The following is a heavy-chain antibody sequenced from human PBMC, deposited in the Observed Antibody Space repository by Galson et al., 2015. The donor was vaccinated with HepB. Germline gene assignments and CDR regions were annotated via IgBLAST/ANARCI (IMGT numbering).Heavy chain of an antibody. Sequence: SLRLSCAASGFTFSDYYMSWIRQAPGKGLEWVSYISNSSSYTNYADSVKGRFTISRDNAKNSLYLQMNSLRAEDTAVYYCARDGDTARPYGMDVWGQGTTVTVSS. CDR3: ARDGDTARPYGMDV. CDR1: GFTFSDYY. D-gene: IGHD5-18*01. J-gene: IGHJ6*02. CDR2: ISNSSSYT. V-gene: IGHV3-11*06.